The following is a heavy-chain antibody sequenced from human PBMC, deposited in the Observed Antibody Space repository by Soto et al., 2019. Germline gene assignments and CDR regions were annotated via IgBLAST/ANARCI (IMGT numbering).Heavy chain of an antibody. CDR3: AREVGYGGNSLDY. Sequence: QVQLVQSGAEVKKPGASVKVSCKASGYTFTSYDIDWVRQATGQGHEWMGWMNPNSGNTGYAQKFQGRVTMTRNTSISTAYMEQSSLRSDDTAVYYCAREVGYGGNSLDYWGQGTLVTVSS. CDR1: GYTFTSYD. D-gene: IGHD4-17*01. V-gene: IGHV1-8*01. CDR2: MNPNSGNT. J-gene: IGHJ4*02.